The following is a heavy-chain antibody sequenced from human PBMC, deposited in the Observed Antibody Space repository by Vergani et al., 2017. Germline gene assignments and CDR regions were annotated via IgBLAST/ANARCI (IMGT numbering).Heavy chain of an antibody. CDR3: ARKIHWFDP. CDR2: VYYSGST. Sequence: QVQLQESGPGLVKPSETLSLTCTVSGGSISSYYWSWIRQPPGKGLEWIGYVYYSGSTNYNPSLKSRVTISVDTSKNQFSLKLSSVTAADTAVYYCARKIHWFDPWGQGTLVTVSS. J-gene: IGHJ5*02. V-gene: IGHV4-59*01. CDR1: GGSISSYY. D-gene: IGHD5-18*01.